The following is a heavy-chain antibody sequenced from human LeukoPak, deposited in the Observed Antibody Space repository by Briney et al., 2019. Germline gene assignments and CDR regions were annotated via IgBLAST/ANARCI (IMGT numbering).Heavy chain of an antibody. CDR2: INHSGST. CDR1: GGSFSGYY. J-gene: IGHJ4*02. D-gene: IGHD3-16*01. V-gene: IGHV4-34*01. CDR3: AREGGYAGDY. Sequence: SETLSLTCAVYGGSFSGYYWSWIRQPPGKGLEWIGEINHSGSTNYNPSLKSRVTISVDTSKNQFSLKLSSVTAADTAVYYCAREGGYAGDYWGQGTLVTVSS.